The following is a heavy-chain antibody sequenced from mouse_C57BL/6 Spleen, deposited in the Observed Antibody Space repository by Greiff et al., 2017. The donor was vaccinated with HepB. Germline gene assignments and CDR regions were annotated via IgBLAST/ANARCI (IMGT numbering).Heavy chain of an antibody. CDR1: GFTFSSYA. V-gene: IGHV5-4*01. CDR2: ISDGGSYT. Sequence: EVQGVESGGGLVKPGGSLKLSCAASGFTFSSYAMSWVRQTPEKRLEWVATISDGGSYTYYPDNVKGRFTISRDNAKNNLYLQMSHLKSEDTAMYYCARAPSTDEYEGYAMDYWGQGTSVTVSS. D-gene: IGHD2-4*01. CDR3: ARAPSTDEYEGYAMDY. J-gene: IGHJ4*01.